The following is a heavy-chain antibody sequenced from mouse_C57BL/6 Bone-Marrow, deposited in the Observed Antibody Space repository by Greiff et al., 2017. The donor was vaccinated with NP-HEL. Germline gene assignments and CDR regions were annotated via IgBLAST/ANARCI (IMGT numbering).Heavy chain of an antibody. Sequence: QVQLQQPGAELVKPGASVKVSCKASGYTFTSYWMHWVKQRPGQGLEWIGEIDPSDSYTNYNQKFKGKSTLTVDKSSSTAYMKLSRLTSEDSAVYYCARNFVSYAMDYWGQGTSVTVSS. J-gene: IGHJ4*01. V-gene: IGHV1-69*01. CDR2: IDPSDSYT. CDR1: GYTFTSYW. D-gene: IGHD6-2*01. CDR3: ARNFVSYAMDY.